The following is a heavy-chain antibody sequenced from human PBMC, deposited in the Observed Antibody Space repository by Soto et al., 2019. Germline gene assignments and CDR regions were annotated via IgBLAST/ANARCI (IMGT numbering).Heavy chain of an antibody. V-gene: IGHV3-23*01. D-gene: IGHD6-6*01. J-gene: IGHJ4*02. Sequence: EVQLLESGGGLVQPGGSLRLSCAASGFPFSTYAMTWVRQAPGKGLEWVSAISGSGGSTYYADSVKGRFTISRDKSKSTLFLQINSLRAEDTAVYYCAKNWDTTFSSSCHWGQGALVTVSS. CDR1: GFPFSTYA. CDR2: ISGSGGST. CDR3: AKNWDTTFSSSCH.